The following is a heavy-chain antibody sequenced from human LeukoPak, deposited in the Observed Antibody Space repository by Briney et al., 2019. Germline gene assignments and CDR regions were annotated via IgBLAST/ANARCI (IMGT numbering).Heavy chain of an antibody. Sequence: PSETLSLTCTVSGGSISSYYWSWIRQPPGKGLEWIGYIYYSGSTNYNPSPKSRVTISVDTSKSQFSLKLSSVTAADTAVYYCARHTVWAGYYYYYGMDVWGQGTTVTVSS. CDR2: IYYSGST. CDR3: ARHTVWAGYYYYYGMDV. D-gene: IGHD4-11*01. V-gene: IGHV4-59*08. CDR1: GGSISSYY. J-gene: IGHJ6*02.